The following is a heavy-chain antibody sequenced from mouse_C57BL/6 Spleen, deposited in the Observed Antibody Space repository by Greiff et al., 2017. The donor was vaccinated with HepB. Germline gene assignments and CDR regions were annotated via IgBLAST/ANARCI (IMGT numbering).Heavy chain of an antibody. Sequence: VKLQESGAELVKPGASVKISCKASGYAFSSYWMNWVKQRPGKGLEWIGQIYPGDGDTNYNGKFKGKATLTADKSSSTAYMQLSSLTSEDSAVYFCARRLITTVVDYFDYWGQGTTLTVSS. CDR3: ARRLITTVVDYFDY. CDR1: GYAFSSYW. J-gene: IGHJ2*01. D-gene: IGHD1-1*01. CDR2: IYPGDGDT. V-gene: IGHV1-80*01.